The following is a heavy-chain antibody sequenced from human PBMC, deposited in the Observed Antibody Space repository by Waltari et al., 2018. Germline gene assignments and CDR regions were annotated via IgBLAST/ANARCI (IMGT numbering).Heavy chain of an antibody. CDR3: TGGAVTGTDF. CDR1: GFTFSGST. D-gene: IGHD6-13*01. V-gene: IGHV3-73*01. J-gene: IGHJ4*02. Sequence: EVQVVESGGGLVQPGGSLKLSCATSGFTFSGSTIHWVRQTSGKGLECIGRIRSKPNNYATRYTASVEGRFTISRDDSENTAYLQMSSLMTEDTAVYYCTGGAVTGTDFWGQGTLVTVSS. CDR2: IRSKPNNYAT.